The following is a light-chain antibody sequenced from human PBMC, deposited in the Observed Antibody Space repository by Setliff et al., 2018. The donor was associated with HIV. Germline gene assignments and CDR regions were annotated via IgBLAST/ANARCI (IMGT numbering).Light chain of an antibody. CDR1: QGISSA. Sequence: AVQLTQSPSSLSASVGDRVTITCRASQGISSALAWYQQKPGKAPNLLIYDASILQSGVPSRFSGSGSGTDFTLTISSLQPEDFATYYCQQFNIYPLTFGGGTRWIS. J-gene: IGKJ4*01. CDR2: DAS. V-gene: IGKV1-13*02. CDR3: QQFNIYPLT.